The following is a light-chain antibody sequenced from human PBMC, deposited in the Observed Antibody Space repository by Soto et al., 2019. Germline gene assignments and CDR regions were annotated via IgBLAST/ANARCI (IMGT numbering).Light chain of an antibody. J-gene: IGKJ3*01. Sequence: EIVLTQSPATLSLSPGERVTLSCRASQNVNTYLAWYQQKPGQAPRLLIYDASDRATGIPARFSGSGSGTDFTLTISSPEPEDSAVYYCQQRTNWLTFGPGTKVDIK. V-gene: IGKV3-11*01. CDR2: DAS. CDR3: QQRTNWLT. CDR1: QNVNTY.